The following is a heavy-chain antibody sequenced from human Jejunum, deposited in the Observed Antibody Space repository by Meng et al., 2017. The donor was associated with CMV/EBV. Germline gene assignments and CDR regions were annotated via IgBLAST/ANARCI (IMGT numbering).Heavy chain of an antibody. Sequence: SGYTFTKYALHLLRLAPGQSLEWMGWINAGTGNTRYSQNFQGRLTITSDTSANTVYMELSRLRSADTAVYFCARITLRDSYPLFEYWGQGTLVTVSS. CDR3: ARITLRDSYPLFEY. CDR2: INAGTGNT. V-gene: IGHV1-3*01. CDR1: GYTFTKYA. D-gene: IGHD2-15*01. J-gene: IGHJ4*02.